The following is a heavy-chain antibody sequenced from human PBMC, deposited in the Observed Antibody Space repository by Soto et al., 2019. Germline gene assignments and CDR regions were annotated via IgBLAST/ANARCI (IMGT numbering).Heavy chain of an antibody. D-gene: IGHD3-3*01. V-gene: IGHV1-18*01. J-gene: IGHJ3*02. CDR1: GYTFTSYG. CDR3: ARAMGLRFLAGDAFDI. Sequence: ASLKVSCKASGYTFTSYGISWVRQAPGQGLEWMGWISAYNGNTNYAQKLQGRVTMTTDTSTSTAYMELRSLRSDDTAVYYCARAMGLRFLAGDAFDIWGQGTMVTVSS. CDR2: ISAYNGNT.